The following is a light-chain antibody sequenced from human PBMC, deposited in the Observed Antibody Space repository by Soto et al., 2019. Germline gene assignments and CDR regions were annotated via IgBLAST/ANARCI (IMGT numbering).Light chain of an antibody. CDR2: GAS. V-gene: IGKV3-20*01. J-gene: IGKJ3*01. CDR3: EQYVSSPFT. Sequence: EIVLTQSPGTLSLSPGETATLSCRASQSLTSNFVAWYQQKPGQAPRLLVYGASYRATGIPDRFSGSGSGTDFTLTINSLEPEDFAVYYCEQYVSSPFTFGPGTKVDL. CDR1: QSLTSNF.